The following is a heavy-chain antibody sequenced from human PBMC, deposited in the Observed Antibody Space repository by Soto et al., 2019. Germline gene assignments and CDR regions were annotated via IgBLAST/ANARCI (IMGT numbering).Heavy chain of an antibody. CDR1: GFTFSGSA. CDR3: TRPYSYWFDP. V-gene: IGHV3-73*01. CDR2: IRSKANSYAT. D-gene: IGHD2-21*01. Sequence: EVQLVESGGGLVQPGGSLKLSCAASGFTFSGSAMHWVRQASGKGLEWVGRIRSKANSYATAYAASVKGRFTISRDDSKNTAYLQMNSLKTEDTAVYYCTRPYSYWFDPWGQGTLVTVSS. J-gene: IGHJ5*02.